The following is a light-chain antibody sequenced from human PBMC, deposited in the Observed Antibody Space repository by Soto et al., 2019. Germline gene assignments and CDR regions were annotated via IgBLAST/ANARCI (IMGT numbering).Light chain of an antibody. CDR2: GAS. CDR3: QQYGSSPLT. V-gene: IGKV3-20*01. J-gene: IGKJ4*01. Sequence: EIVLTQSPGTLSLSPGERATLSCRASQSVSGSYLAWYQQKPGQAPRLLIYGASSRATGIPDRFGGSGSGTDFTLTISRLEPEDFAVYYCQQYGSSPLTFGGGPRWRSN. CDR1: QSVSGSY.